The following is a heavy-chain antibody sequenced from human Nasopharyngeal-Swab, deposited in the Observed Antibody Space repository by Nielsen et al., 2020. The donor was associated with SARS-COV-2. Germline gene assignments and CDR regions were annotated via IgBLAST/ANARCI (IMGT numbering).Heavy chain of an antibody. CDR1: GYSFTSYW. Sequence: KVSCKGSGYSFTSYWITCVRQLPGKGLEWMVIIYPRDSDTRYSPSFQGQVTISADKSISTAYLQWSSLKASDTAMYYCVRPEGVATNSKDYFQYGMEVWGQGTTVTVSS. CDR2: IYPRDSDT. V-gene: IGHV5-51*01. D-gene: IGHD5-12*01. J-gene: IGHJ6*02. CDR3: VRPEGVATNSKDYFQYGMEV.